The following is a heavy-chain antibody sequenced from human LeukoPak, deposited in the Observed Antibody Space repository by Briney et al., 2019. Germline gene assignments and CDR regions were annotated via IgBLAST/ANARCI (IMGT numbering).Heavy chain of an antibody. V-gene: IGHV3-33*06. J-gene: IGHJ4*02. CDR1: GFRLRHSS. CDR2: VWYDGSKK. Sequence: SLRLSCVRCGFRLRHSSMGEVHQAAGKGLEGVAVVWYDGSKKSYEDSVKGRFTTTRDNSNNTLYLQMNSLRAEDTAVYYCAKGGQSWLPYFDYWGQGTLVTVSS. D-gene: IGHD5-24*01. CDR3: AKGGQSWLPYFDY.